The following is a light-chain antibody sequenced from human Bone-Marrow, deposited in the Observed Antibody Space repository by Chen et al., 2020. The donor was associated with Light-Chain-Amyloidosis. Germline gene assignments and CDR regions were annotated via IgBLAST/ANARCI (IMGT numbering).Light chain of an antibody. CDR1: QSISSTY. CDR2: GVS. Sequence: EIVLTQSPGTLSLSPGDRATLSCRTSQSISSTYLAWYQQKPGQAPRLLIYGVSSRATGIADRFSGSGSGTDFTLTISRLETEDFAVYYCQQYSTSPLTFGGGTKVEIK. V-gene: IGKV3-20*01. CDR3: QQYSTSPLT. J-gene: IGKJ4*01.